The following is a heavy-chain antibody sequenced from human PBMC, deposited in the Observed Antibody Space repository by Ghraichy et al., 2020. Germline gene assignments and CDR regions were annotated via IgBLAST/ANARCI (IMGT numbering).Heavy chain of an antibody. D-gene: IGHD1-7*01. Sequence: SETLSLTCTVSGGSISTSNYYWGWIRQPPGKGLELIGTIYYSGDTHYNPSLESRVTISVDMSKNQFSLKLSSVTAADTAVYYCARLLRTGTTGRGFFDYWGQGTLVTVSS. V-gene: IGHV4-39*07. CDR3: ARLLRTGTTGRGFFDY. CDR2: IYYSGDT. CDR1: GGSISTSNYY. J-gene: IGHJ4*02.